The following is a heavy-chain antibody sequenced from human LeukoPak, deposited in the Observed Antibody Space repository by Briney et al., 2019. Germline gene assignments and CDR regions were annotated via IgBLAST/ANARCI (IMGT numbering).Heavy chain of an antibody. Sequence: PSETPSLTCTVSGGSISSYYWSWIRQPAGKGLEWIGRIYTSGSTNYNPSLKSRVTMSVDTSKNQFSLKLSSVTAADTAVYYCARGRQDVTMIVVVMTAVSYYLDVWGKGTTVTVS. D-gene: IGHD3-22*01. J-gene: IGHJ6*03. CDR2: IYTSGST. V-gene: IGHV4-4*07. CDR1: GGSISSYY. CDR3: ARGRQDVTMIVVVMTAVSYYLDV.